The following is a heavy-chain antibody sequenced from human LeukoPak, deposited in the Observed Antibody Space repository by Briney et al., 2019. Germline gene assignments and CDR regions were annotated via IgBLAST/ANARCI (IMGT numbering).Heavy chain of an antibody. CDR3: ARILAYYDILTGYYQEGNYFDY. CDR2: IYYSGST. Sequence: SQTLSLTCTVSGGSISSGGYYWSWIRQHPGKGLEWIGYIYYSGSTYYNPSLKSRVTISVDTSKNQFSLKLSSVTAADTAVYYCARILAYYDILTGYYQEGNYFDYWGQGTLVTVSP. CDR1: GGSISSGGYY. V-gene: IGHV4-31*03. J-gene: IGHJ4*02. D-gene: IGHD3-9*01.